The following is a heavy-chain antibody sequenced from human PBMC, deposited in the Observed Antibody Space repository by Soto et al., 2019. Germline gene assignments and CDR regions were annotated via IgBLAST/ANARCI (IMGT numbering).Heavy chain of an antibody. CDR2: IYYSGST. Sequence: SETLSLTCTVSGGSISSYYWSWIRQPPGKGLEWIGYIYYSGSTNYNPSLKSRVTISVDTSKNQFSLKLSSVTAADTAVYYCARVRIEDSDYYDSSGHYYYYGMDVWGQGTTVTVSS. D-gene: IGHD3-22*01. V-gene: IGHV4-59*01. CDR1: GGSISSYY. CDR3: ARVRIEDSDYYDSSGHYYYYGMDV. J-gene: IGHJ6*02.